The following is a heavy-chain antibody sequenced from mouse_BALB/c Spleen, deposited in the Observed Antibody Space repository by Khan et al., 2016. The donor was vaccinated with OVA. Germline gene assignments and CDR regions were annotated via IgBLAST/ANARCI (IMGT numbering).Heavy chain of an antibody. CDR1: GFSLTTYG. Sequence: QVQLKQSGPGLVQPSQSLSITCKVSGFSLTTYGVHWVRQSPGKGLEWLGEIWRGGSTDYNAAFISRLSTSKDKAKCQIFFKTKSMRANDAAIYYCVRDNNYDDDFAYWGQGTLVTVSA. CDR3: VRDNNYDDDFAY. V-gene: IGHV2-2*02. J-gene: IGHJ3*01. CDR2: IWRGGST. D-gene: IGHD2-12*01.